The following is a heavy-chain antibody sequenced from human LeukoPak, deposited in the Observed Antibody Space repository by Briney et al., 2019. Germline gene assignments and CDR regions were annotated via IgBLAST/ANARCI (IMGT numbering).Heavy chain of an antibody. V-gene: IGHV5-51*03. CDR2: IYPGDSDT. J-gene: IGHJ4*02. CDR1: GYSFSNYW. Sequence: GMSLKISCKGSGYSFSNYWIGWVRQMPGKGLEWMGIIYPGDSDTKYSPSFQGQVTISAGKSLSTAYLQWSSLQASDTAMYYCARALFSFGQYPFDYWGQGTLVTVSS. D-gene: IGHD5-18*01. CDR3: ARALFSFGQYPFDY.